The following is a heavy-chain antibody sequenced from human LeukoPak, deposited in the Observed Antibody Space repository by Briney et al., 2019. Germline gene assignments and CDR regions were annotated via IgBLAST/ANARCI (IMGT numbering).Heavy chain of an antibody. Sequence: PGGSLRLSCAASGFTFSSYGMHWVRQAPGQGLEWVAVIWYDGSNKYYADSVKGRFTISRDNSKNTLYLQMNSLRAEDTAVYYCAKGYCSGGSCFFDYWGQGTLVTVSS. J-gene: IGHJ4*02. CDR2: IWYDGSNK. V-gene: IGHV3-33*06. CDR3: AKGYCSGGSCFFDY. D-gene: IGHD2-15*01. CDR1: GFTFSSYG.